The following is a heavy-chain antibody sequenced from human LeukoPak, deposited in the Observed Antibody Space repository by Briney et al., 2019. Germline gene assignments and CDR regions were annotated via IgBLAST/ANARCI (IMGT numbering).Heavy chain of an antibody. D-gene: IGHD3-22*01. J-gene: IGHJ4*02. V-gene: IGHV1-18*01. Sequence: GASVKVSCKASGYTFTSYGISWVRQAPGQGLEWMGWISAYNGNTNYAQKLQGRVTMTTDTSTSTAYMELRSLRSDDTAVYYCVREGPYYYDSSGSSYWGQGTLVTVSS. CDR1: GYTFTSYG. CDR2: ISAYNGNT. CDR3: VREGPYYYDSSGSSY.